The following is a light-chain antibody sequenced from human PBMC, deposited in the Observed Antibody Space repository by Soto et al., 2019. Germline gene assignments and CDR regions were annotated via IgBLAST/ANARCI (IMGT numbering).Light chain of an antibody. V-gene: IGKV1-17*03. Sequence: DIQMTQSPSAMSASVGDRVTITCRASQGISNYLAWFQQKPGKVPKRLIYDVSTLQSGVPLRFSGSGSGTVFTLTISSLQPEDLGTYYCLQHTSYPLTFGQGTRLEIK. J-gene: IGKJ5*01. CDR1: QGISNY. CDR3: LQHTSYPLT. CDR2: DVS.